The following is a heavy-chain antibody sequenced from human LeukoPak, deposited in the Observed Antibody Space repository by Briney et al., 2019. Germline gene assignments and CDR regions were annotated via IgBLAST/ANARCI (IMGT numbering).Heavy chain of an antibody. CDR3: AKSPVYYDSSGYYSVLGFDY. Sequence: PGGSLRLSCAASGFTFSSYGMHWVRQAPGKGLEWVAVIWYDGSSKYYADSVKGRFTISRDNSKNTLYLQMNSLRAEDTAVYYCAKSPVYYDSSGYYSVLGFDYWGQGTLVTVSS. V-gene: IGHV3-33*06. D-gene: IGHD3-22*01. CDR1: GFTFSSYG. J-gene: IGHJ4*02. CDR2: IWYDGSSK.